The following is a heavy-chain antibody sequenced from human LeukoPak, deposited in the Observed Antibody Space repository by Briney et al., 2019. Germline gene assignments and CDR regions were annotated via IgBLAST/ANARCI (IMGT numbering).Heavy chain of an antibody. V-gene: IGHV5-51*01. J-gene: IGHJ4*02. CDR1: GYGFISFW. CDR3: ARGQTRLDY. Sequence: GESLKISCKGSGYGFISFWIAWVRQMPGEGLEWMGIIYPGDSDIRYSPSFQGQVTISADKSISTAYLQWSSLRASDTAIYYCARGQTRLDYWGQGTLVTVSS. CDR2: IYPGDSDI.